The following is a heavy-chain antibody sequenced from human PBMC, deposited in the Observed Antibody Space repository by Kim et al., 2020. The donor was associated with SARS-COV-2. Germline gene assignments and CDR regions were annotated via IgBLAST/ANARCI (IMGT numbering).Heavy chain of an antibody. J-gene: IGHJ3*02. Sequence: GGSLRLSCAASGFTFSNAWMSWVRQAPGKGLEWVGRIKSKTDGGTTDYAAPVKGRFTISRDDSKNTLYLQMNSLKTEDTAVYYCTTDWGFGGSYEGINAFDIWGQGTMVTVSS. CDR1: GFTFSNAW. CDR3: TTDWGFGGSYEGINAFDI. D-gene: IGHD1-26*01. V-gene: IGHV3-15*01. CDR2: IKSKTDGGTT.